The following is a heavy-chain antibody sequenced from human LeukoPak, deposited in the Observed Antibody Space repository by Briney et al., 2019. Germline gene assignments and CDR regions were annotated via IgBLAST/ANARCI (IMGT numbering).Heavy chain of an antibody. V-gene: IGHV3-48*03. Sequence: PGGSLRLSCGASGFTFSSYGMTWVRQAPGKGLEWVSHISSRGDVISYEDSVNGRFIISRDDAESSLYLQMNSLRVEHTAVYYCARDEDGDQEFDYWGQGTLVTVSS. J-gene: IGHJ4*02. CDR2: ISSRGDVI. CDR1: GFTFSSYG. CDR3: ARDEDGDQEFDY. D-gene: IGHD7-27*01.